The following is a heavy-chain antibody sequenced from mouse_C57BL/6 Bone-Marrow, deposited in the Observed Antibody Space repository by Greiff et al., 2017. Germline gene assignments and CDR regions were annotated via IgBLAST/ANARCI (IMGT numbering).Heavy chain of an antibody. V-gene: IGHV14-4*01. D-gene: IGHD2-5*01. CDR1: GFNIKDDY. CDR3: SSFDSNYFDF. Sequence: EVQLQQSGAELVRPGASVKLSCTASGFNIKDDYIHWVKQRPEQGLEWIGWIDPEIGDTEYASKFQGKATITSYTSSNTAYLQLSSLTSEDTAVYYCSSFDSNYFDFWGQGTPLTVAS. J-gene: IGHJ2*01. CDR2: IDPEIGDT.